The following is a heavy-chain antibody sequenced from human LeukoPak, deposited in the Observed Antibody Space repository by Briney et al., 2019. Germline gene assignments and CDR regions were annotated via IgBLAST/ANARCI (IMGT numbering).Heavy chain of an antibody. CDR3: ARSTLYYFDY. D-gene: IGHD2-2*01. CDR1: GFTFSSYG. V-gene: IGHV3-33*01. CDR2: IWYDGSNK. Sequence: GRSLRLSCAASGFTFSSYGMHWVRQAPGKGLEWVAVIWYDGSNKYYADSVKGRFTISRVNSKNTLYLQMNSLRAEDTAVYYCARSTLYYFDYWGQGTLVTVSS. J-gene: IGHJ4*02.